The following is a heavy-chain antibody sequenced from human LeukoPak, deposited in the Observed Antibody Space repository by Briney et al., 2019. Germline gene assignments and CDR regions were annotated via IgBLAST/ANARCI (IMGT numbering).Heavy chain of an antibody. V-gene: IGHV3-33*01. D-gene: IGHD3-22*01. J-gene: IGHJ4*02. CDR2: IWYDGSNK. CDR3: ARDQYYYDSSGYDY. Sequence: GGSLRLSCAASGFTFSSYGMPWVRQAPGKGLEWVAVIWYDGSNKYYADSVKGRFTISRDNSKNTLYLQMNSLRAEDTAVYYCARDQYYYDSSGYDYWGQGTLVTVSS. CDR1: GFTFSSYG.